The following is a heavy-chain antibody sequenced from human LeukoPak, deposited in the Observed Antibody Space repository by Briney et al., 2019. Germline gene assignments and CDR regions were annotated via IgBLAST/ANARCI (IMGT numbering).Heavy chain of an antibody. CDR2: INPNSGGT. CDR3: ATPGLYYYDSSGRYAFDI. D-gene: IGHD3-22*01. Sequence: ASVKVSCKASGYTFTGYYMHWVRQAPGQGLEWMGWINPNSGGTNYAQKFQGRVTITTDESTSTAYMELSSLRSEDTAVYYCATPGLYYYDSSGRYAFDIWGQGTMVTVSS. J-gene: IGHJ3*02. CDR1: GYTFTGYY. V-gene: IGHV1-2*02.